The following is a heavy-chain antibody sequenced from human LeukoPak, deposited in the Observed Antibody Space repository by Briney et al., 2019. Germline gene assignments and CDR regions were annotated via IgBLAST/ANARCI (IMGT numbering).Heavy chain of an antibody. CDR1: GGSISSGGYY. V-gene: IGHV4-31*03. J-gene: IGHJ3*02. Sequence: PSQTLSLTCTVSGGSISSGGYYWSWIRQHPGKGLEWIGYIYYSGSTYYDPSLKSRVTISVDTSKNQFPLKLSSVTAADTAVYYCARHLPTRLRYAFDIWGQGTMVTVSS. CDR3: ARHLPTRLRYAFDI. D-gene: IGHD4-17*01. CDR2: IYYSGST.